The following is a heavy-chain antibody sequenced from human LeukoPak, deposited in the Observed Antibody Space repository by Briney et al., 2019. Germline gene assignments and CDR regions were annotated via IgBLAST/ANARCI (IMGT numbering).Heavy chain of an antibody. V-gene: IGHV3-30-3*01. CDR2: ISYDGSNK. D-gene: IGHD3-22*01. J-gene: IGHJ4*02. Sequence: GGSLRLSCAASGFTFSSYAMHWVRQAPGKGLEWVAVISYDGSNKYYADSVKGRFTISRDNSKNTLYLQMNSLRAEDTAVYYCARAPAPTYYYDSSGYQDWGQGTLVTVSS. CDR1: GFTFSSYA. CDR3: ARAPAPTYYYDSSGYQD.